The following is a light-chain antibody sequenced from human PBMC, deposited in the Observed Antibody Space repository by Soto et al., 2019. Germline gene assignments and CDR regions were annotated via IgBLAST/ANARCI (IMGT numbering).Light chain of an antibody. V-gene: IGLV2-14*01. CDR3: ASYTSKSSYV. Sequence: QSVLTQPASVSGSPGQSITISCTGTSSDVGSYNYVSWYQQHPGKAPKLMIYEVSNRPSGVSNRFSGSKSVNTASLTISGLQAEDEADYYCASYTSKSSYVFGTGTKLTVL. CDR1: SSDVGSYNY. J-gene: IGLJ1*01. CDR2: EVS.